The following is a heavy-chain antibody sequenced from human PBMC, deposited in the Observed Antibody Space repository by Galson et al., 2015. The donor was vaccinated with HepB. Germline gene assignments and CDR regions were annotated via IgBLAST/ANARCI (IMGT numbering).Heavy chain of an antibody. CDR3: ATLAVTTGTSNDY. J-gene: IGHJ4*02. CDR1: GFTFSSYG. CDR2: IWYDGSNK. V-gene: IGHV3-33*08. D-gene: IGHD4-17*01. Sequence: SLRLSCAASGFTFSSYGMHWVRQAPGKGLEWVAVIWYDGSNKYYADSVKGRFTISRDNSKNTLYLQMNSLRAEDTAVYYCATLAVTTGTSNDYWGQGTLVTVSS.